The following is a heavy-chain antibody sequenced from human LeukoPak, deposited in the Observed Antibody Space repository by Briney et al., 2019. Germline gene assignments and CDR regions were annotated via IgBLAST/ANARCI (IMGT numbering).Heavy chain of an antibody. CDR2: IWYDGSNK. CDR3: ARDHYYYDSSGYPTYYSDY. CDR1: GFTFSSYG. J-gene: IGHJ4*02. V-gene: IGHV3-33*01. D-gene: IGHD3-22*01. Sequence: GGSLRLSCAASGFTFSSYGMHWVRHAPGKGLERVAVIWYDGSNKYYEDSVKGRFSISRDNSKNTLYLQMNSLRAEDTAVYYCARDHYYYDSSGYPTYYSDYWGQGTLVTVSS.